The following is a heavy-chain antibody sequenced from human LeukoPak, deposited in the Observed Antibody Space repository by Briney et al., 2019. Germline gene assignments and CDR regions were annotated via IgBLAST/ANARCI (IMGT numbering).Heavy chain of an antibody. CDR3: ARTLTAYCSGGSCYSYYFDY. CDR1: GFTFSDHY. V-gene: IGHV3-72*01. D-gene: IGHD2-15*01. CDR2: TRNKANGYTT. J-gene: IGHJ4*02. Sequence: PGGSLRLSCAASGFTFSDHYMDWVRQAPGKGLEWVGRTRNKANGYTTEYAASVKGRFTISRDDSKNSLYLQMNSLKTEDTAVYYCARTLTAYCSGGSCYSYYFDYWGQGTLVTVSS.